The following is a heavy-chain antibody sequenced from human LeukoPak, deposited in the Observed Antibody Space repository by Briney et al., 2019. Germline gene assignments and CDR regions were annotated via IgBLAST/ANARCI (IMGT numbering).Heavy chain of an antibody. CDR2: ILYTGGS. V-gene: IGHV4-39*01. J-gene: IGHJ6*02. CDR1: GGSIRSDFHY. D-gene: IGHD2-15*01. Sequence: SETLSLNCTVSGGSIRSDFHYWDWIRQPPGKGLEWIGSILYTGGSWVKPSLKSRASISVDTSRNQFSLTLHPVNAIDTALYYCTRRASGSGGTQAGMDVWGQGTTVTVSS. CDR3: TRRASGSGGTQAGMDV.